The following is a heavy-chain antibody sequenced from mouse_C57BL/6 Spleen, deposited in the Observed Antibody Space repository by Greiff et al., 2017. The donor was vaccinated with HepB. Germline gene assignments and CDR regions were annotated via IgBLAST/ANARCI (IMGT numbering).Heavy chain of an antibody. V-gene: IGHV1-9*01. Sequence: QVQLQQSGAELMKPGASVKLSCKATGYTFTGYWIEWVKQRPGHGLEWIGEILPGSSSTNYNEKFKGKATFTADTSSNTAYMQLSSLTTEDSAIYYCSRYYEGSSWYFDDWGTGTTVTVSS. CDR3: SRYYEGSSWYFDD. CDR1: GYTFTGYW. J-gene: IGHJ1*03. CDR2: ILPGSSST. D-gene: IGHD1-1*02.